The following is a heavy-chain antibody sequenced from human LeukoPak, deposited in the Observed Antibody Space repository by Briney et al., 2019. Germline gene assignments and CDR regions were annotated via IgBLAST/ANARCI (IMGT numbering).Heavy chain of an antibody. D-gene: IGHD3-22*01. J-gene: IGHJ5*02. CDR2: IDHSGST. CDR1: GYSISSGYY. V-gene: IGHV4-38-2*02. CDR3: ARDYYDSSGYYYNLNWFDP. Sequence: PSETLSLTCTVSGYSISSGYYWGWIRQPPGKGLEWTGSIDHSGSTYYNPSLKSRITISVDTSKNQFSLKLSSVTAADTAVYYCARDYYDSSGYYYNLNWFDPWGQGTLVTVSS.